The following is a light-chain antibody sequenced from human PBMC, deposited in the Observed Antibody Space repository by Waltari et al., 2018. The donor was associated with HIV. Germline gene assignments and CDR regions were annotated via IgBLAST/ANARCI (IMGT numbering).Light chain of an antibody. V-gene: IGLV3-1*01. CDR3: QAWDSRVV. J-gene: IGLJ2*01. Sequence: SYELTQPPSVSVSPGQTASITCSGDTLGAKYACWYQQKPGQSPVLVIYQVSKRPSGIPERFSGSNYGNTANLTIRGTQAMDEADYYCQAWDSRVVFGGGTKLTVL. CDR1: TLGAKY. CDR2: QVS.